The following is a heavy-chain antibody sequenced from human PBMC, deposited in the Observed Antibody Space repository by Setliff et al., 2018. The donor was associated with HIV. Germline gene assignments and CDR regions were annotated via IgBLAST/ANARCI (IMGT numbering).Heavy chain of an antibody. CDR1: GFTFSSYA. Sequence: LRLSCAASGFTFSSYAMSWVRQTPQKGLEWVSIITSGGSTYYADSAKGRFIISGDNSQNTLYLQMNSLRADDTAIYYCAKGFRPVDTALVSGPTYWGQGIQVTVSS. CDR3: AKGFRPVDTALVSGPTY. J-gene: IGHJ4*02. CDR2: ITSGGST. V-gene: IGHV3-23*01. D-gene: IGHD5-18*01.